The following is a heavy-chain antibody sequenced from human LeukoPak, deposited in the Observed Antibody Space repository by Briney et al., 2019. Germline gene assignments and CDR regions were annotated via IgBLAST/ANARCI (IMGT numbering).Heavy chain of an antibody. CDR1: GGSISSSY. CDR3: ARDVRYHFDAFDI. CDR2: IHYSGST. V-gene: IGHV4-59*01. D-gene: IGHD2-2*01. J-gene: IGHJ3*02. Sequence: SETLSLTCTVSGGSISSSYWSWIRQPPGKGLEWIGYIHYSGSTNYNPSLKSRVTISVDTSKNQFSLKLSSVTAADTAVYYCARDVRYHFDAFDIWGQGTMVTVS.